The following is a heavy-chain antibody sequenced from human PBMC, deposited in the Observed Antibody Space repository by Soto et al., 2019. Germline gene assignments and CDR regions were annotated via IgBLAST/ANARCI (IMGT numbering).Heavy chain of an antibody. CDR1: GFTVSNNY. Sequence: EVQLVESGGGLIQPGGSLRLSCAVSGFTVSNNYMSWVRQAPGKGLEGVSVIYSGGYTAYGDSVKGRFTISRDNSKNTLNPTKNSVRAPDPAVFYRATRGGGGGYWGQGTLVTVSS. D-gene: IGHD3-10*01. CDR3: ATRGGGGGY. V-gene: IGHV3-53*01. J-gene: IGHJ4*02. CDR2: IYSGGYT.